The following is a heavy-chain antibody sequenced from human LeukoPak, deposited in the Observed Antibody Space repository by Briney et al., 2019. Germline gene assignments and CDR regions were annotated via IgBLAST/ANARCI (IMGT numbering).Heavy chain of an antibody. J-gene: IGHJ6*02. CDR3: ARGHRSSSAYHCNAMDV. D-gene: IGHD2-15*01. CDR2: VYYSGST. Sequence: SETLSLTCTVSGGSISSGSYWWSWIRQHPEKGLEWIGYVYYSGSTYYNPSLKSRVSISVDTSKNQLSLTLTSVTAADTAVYYCARGHRSSSAYHCNAMDVWGQGTTVTVSS. CDR1: GGSISSGSYW. V-gene: IGHV4-31*03.